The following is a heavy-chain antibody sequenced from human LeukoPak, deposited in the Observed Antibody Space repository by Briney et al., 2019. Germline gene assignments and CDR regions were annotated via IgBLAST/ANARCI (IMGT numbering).Heavy chain of an antibody. D-gene: IGHD2-15*01. CDR1: GGSISSGGYY. CDR3: ARLVRIGGSFYHYYGMDV. V-gene: IGHV4-31*03. Sequence: PSETLSLTCTVSGGSISSGGYYWSWIRQHLGKGLEWIGYIYYSGSTYYNPSLKSRVTISVDTSKNQFSLRLSSVTAADTAVYYCARLVRIGGSFYHYYGMDVWGQGTTVTVSS. CDR2: IYYSGST. J-gene: IGHJ6*02.